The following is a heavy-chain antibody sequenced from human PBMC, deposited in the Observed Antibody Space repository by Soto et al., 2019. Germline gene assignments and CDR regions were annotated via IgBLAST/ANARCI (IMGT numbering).Heavy chain of an antibody. CDR2: IIPIFGTA. CDR1: GGTFSSYA. Sequence: ASVKVSCQASGGTFSSYAISWVRQAPGQGLEWMGGIIPIFGTANYAPKFQGRVTNTADEANSTAHMELNSPRIEDPAVDYCASSWGDGSESYDMDVWGQGTTVTVSS. D-gene: IGHD3-10*01. J-gene: IGHJ6*02. V-gene: IGHV1-69*13. CDR3: ASSWGDGSESYDMDV.